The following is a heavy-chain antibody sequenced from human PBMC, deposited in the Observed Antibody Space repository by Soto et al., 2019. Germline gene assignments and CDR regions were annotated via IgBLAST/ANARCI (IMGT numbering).Heavy chain of an antibody. Sequence: SETLSLTCTVSGGSISSGDYYWNWIRQPPGKGLEWIGYIYYSGSTYYNPSLKSRVTISVDTSKNQFSLKLSSVTAADTAVYYCAIYDFWSGPKGWFDPWGQGTLVTVSS. V-gene: IGHV4-30-4*01. CDR3: AIYDFWSGPKGWFDP. CDR1: GGSISSGDYY. D-gene: IGHD3-3*01. J-gene: IGHJ5*02. CDR2: IYYSGST.